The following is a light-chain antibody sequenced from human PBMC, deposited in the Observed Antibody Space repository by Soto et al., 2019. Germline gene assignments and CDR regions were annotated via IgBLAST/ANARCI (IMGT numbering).Light chain of an antibody. Sequence: VMTQAPATLSVSPGERATLSCRASQTINNNVAWYQLKDGQVPRLLIYGASTRATGIPARFSGSGSGTEFTLTISSLQSEDFAVYYCQQYNNWPLWTFGQGTKVDIK. CDR1: QTINNN. J-gene: IGKJ1*01. V-gene: IGKV3-15*01. CDR3: QQYNNWPLWT. CDR2: GAS.